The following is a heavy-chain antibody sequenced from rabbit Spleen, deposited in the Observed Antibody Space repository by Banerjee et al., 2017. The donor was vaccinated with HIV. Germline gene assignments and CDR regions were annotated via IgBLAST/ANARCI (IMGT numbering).Heavy chain of an antibody. CDR1: GFTISSDYY. CDR3: ARDTGTSFSTYGMDL. Sequence: QSLEESGGDLVKPGASLTLTCTASGFTISSDYYMCWVRQAPGKGLEWIGCIYTGSGSTYYATWAKGRFTSSKTSSTTVALQMTSLTAADTATYFCARDTGTSFSTYGMDLWGPGTLVTVS. D-gene: IGHD8-1*01. CDR2: IYTGSGST. J-gene: IGHJ6*01. V-gene: IGHV1S40*01.